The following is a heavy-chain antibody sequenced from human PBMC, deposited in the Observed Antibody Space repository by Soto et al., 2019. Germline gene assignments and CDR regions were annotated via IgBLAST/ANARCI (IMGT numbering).Heavy chain of an antibody. CDR3: ARDSGKGAYFDY. CDR1: GFTFSDHY. V-gene: IGHV3-72*01. J-gene: IGHJ4*01. Sequence: EVQLVESGGGLVQPGGSQRLSCAASGFTFSDHYMDWVRQAPGKGLEWVGRIRNKANSYTTDYAASVKGRFTISRDDSKYSLYLQLNSLKTEDTAISYCARDSGKGAYFDYWGHGTLATVSS. CDR2: IRNKANSYTT. D-gene: IGHD1-26*01.